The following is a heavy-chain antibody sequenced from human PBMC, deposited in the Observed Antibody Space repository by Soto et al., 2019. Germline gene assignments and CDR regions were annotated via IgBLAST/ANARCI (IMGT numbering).Heavy chain of an antibody. CDR2: IYTSGST. J-gene: IGHJ6*02. Sequence: SETLSFTCTFSVGSISIYYWSWIRQPAGKGLDWIGRIYTSGSTNYNPSLKSRVTMSVDTSKNQFSLNLSSVTAADTAVYYCARDGCSSTSCSTHYYYYGMDVWGQGTTVTVSS. V-gene: IGHV4-4*07. CDR1: VGSISIYY. D-gene: IGHD2-2*02. CDR3: ARDGCSSTSCSTHYYYYGMDV.